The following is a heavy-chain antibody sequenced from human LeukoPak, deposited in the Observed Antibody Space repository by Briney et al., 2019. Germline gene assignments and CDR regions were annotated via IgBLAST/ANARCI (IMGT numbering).Heavy chain of an antibody. CDR2: IISTAVDGTP. Sequence: PGGALRLSCAVSALSFSTTWMSWGRHALGGRRGWVGRIISTAVDGTPEYAASVKGRSTIARNASKNSVYLRMDSMTTEDTTVYYGTTGPDNSGYWGQGTLVTVSS. CDR3: TTGPDNSGY. D-gene: IGHD4-23*01. V-gene: IGHV3-15*01. CDR1: ALSFSTTW. J-gene: IGHJ4*02.